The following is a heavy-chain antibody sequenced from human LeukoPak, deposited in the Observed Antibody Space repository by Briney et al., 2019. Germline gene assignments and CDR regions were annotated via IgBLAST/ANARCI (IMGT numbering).Heavy chain of an antibody. CDR2: VIPIFATT. Sequence: ASVKVSCTASGGSFSNFGISWVRQAPGQGLEWMGAVIPIFATTESAQRFQGRVTITVDASTSTAYMELSSLRSEDTAVYYCAKERNAYSYDSSGYFHDAIDVWGQGTMVTVSS. V-gene: IGHV1-69*01. D-gene: IGHD3-22*01. CDR1: GGSFSNFG. J-gene: IGHJ3*01. CDR3: AKERNAYSYDSSGYFHDAIDV.